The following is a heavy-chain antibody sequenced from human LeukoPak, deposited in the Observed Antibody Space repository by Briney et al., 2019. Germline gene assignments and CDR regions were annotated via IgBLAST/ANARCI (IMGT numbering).Heavy chain of an antibody. Sequence: GGSLRLSCAASGFTFSSYAMHWVRQAPGKGLEWVAVISYDGSNKYYADSVKGRFTISRDNSKNTLYLQMNSLRAEDTAVYYCARDGGSFPSPDAFDIWGQGTMVTVSS. CDR2: ISYDGSNK. V-gene: IGHV3-30-3*01. D-gene: IGHD3-16*01. CDR1: GFTFSSYA. J-gene: IGHJ3*02. CDR3: ARDGGSFPSPDAFDI.